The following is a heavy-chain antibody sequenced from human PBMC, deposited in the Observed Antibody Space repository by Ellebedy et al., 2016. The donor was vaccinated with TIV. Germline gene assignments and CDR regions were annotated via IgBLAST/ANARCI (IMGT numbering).Heavy chain of an antibody. J-gene: IGHJ4*02. Sequence: GESLKISXSASGFIFNNYAMSWVRQAPGKGLEWVSSISNTRSYIYYSDSVKGRFTISRDNAKNSLYLQMNSLRAEDTAVYYCARDFQLLYWGQGTLVTVSS. CDR1: GFIFNNYA. CDR2: ISNTRSYI. V-gene: IGHV3-21*01. D-gene: IGHD2-2*01. CDR3: ARDFQLLY.